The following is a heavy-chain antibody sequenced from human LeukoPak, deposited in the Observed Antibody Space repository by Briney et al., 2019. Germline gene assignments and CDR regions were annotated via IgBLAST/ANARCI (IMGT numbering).Heavy chain of an antibody. CDR2: IYPGDSDT. CDR3: ARAITMVRGVIITDTNWFDP. Sequence: GESLKISCKGSGYSFTSYWIGWVRQMPGKGLEWMGIIYPGDSDTRYSPSFQGQVTISADKSISTAYLQWSSLKASDTAMYYCARAITMVRGVIITDTNWFDPWGQGTLVTVSS. V-gene: IGHV5-51*01. CDR1: GYSFTSYW. D-gene: IGHD3-10*01. J-gene: IGHJ5*02.